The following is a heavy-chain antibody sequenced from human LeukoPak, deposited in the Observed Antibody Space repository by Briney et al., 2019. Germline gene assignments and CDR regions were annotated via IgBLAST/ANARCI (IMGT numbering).Heavy chain of an antibody. CDR3: ARHRVGATDALGY. Sequence: GESLKISCKGSGYSFTNYLIGWVRQMPGKGLEWMGVIYPGDPGTRYSPSFQGQVTISADKSISTAYLQWSGLKASDTAMYYCARHRVGATDALGYWGQGTLVTVSS. CDR1: GYSFTNYL. J-gene: IGHJ4*02. V-gene: IGHV5-51*01. CDR2: IYPGDPGT. D-gene: IGHD1-26*01.